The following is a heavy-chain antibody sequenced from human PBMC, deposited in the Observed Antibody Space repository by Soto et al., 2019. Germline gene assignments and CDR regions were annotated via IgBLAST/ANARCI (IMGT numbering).Heavy chain of an antibody. V-gene: IGHV3-43*01. J-gene: IGHJ6*02. CDR1: GFTFDDYT. CDR3: AKDLYSSGWYPDYYGMDV. Sequence: ESLKISCAASGFTFDDYTMHWVRQAPGKGLEWVSLISWDGGSTYYADSVKGRFTISRDNSKNSLYLQMNSLRTEDTALYYCAKDLYSSGWYPDYYGMDVWGQGTTVTVSS. CDR2: ISWDGGST. D-gene: IGHD6-19*01.